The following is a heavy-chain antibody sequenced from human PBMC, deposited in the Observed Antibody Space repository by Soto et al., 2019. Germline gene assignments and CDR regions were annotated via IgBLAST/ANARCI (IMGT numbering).Heavy chain of an antibody. CDR1: GFSVSDYS. J-gene: IGHJ4*02. V-gene: IGHV3-48*02. CDR2: IRKSDTAT. Sequence: EVQLMESGGGLVQPGGSLRLSCAASGFSVSDYSMNWVRQAPGKGLEWISYIRKSDTATFYAESVRGRFTISRDNAKNSMFLQMGSLRDEDTPVYYCTTEGDGSYSNHLGQGTLVTVSS. CDR3: TTEGDGSYSNH. D-gene: IGHD1-26*01.